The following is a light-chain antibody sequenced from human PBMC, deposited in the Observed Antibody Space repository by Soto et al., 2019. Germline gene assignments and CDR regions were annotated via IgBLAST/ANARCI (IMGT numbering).Light chain of an antibody. CDR2: EGS. V-gene: IGLV2-23*03. Sequence: QSALTQHASVSGSPGQSITISCTGTSSDVGNYNLVSWYQQFPGKAPKLIIYEGSRRPSGVSNRFSGSKSGNTASLTISGLQAEDEADYYCCSYAGSFTFDVFGGGTKVTVL. CDR1: SSDVGNYNL. J-gene: IGLJ2*01. CDR3: CSYAGSFTFDV.